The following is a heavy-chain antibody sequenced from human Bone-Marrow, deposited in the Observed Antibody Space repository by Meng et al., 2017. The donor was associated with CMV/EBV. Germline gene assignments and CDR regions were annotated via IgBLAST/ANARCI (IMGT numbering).Heavy chain of an antibody. Sequence: GGSLRLSCVASGFTFTDLWMTWVRQAPGKGLEWVGRIKSKVDGETPDYAAPVQGRFTISRDDSKNTLYLQMNSLKTEDTAVYYCTTDPVTTWNWFDPWGQGTLVTVSS. J-gene: IGHJ5*02. V-gene: IGHV3-15*01. D-gene: IGHD4-11*01. CDR1: GFTFTDLW. CDR3: TTDPVTTWNWFDP. CDR2: IKSKVDGETP.